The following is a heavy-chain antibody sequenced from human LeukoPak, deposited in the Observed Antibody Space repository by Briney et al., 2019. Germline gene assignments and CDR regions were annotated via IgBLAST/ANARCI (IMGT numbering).Heavy chain of an antibody. CDR1: GGSISSSTYY. CDR3: ARQGFGELSFDY. V-gene: IGHV4-39*01. D-gene: IGHD3-10*01. CDR2: IYYSGST. Sequence: PSETLSLTCTGSGGSISSSTYYWGWIRQPPGKGLEWIGRIYYSGSTYYNASFKSRVTISVDTSKNQFSLKLSSVTAADTAVYYCARQGFGELSFDYWGRGTLVTVSS. J-gene: IGHJ4*02.